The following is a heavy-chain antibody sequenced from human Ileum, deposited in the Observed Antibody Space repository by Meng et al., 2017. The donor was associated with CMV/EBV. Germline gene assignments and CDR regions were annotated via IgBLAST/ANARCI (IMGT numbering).Heavy chain of an antibody. CDR3: AGEFQ. V-gene: IGHV4-38-2*02. CDR2: VYHGGNP. CDR1: GYSVSSGSY. J-gene: IGHJ4*02. Sequence: TLSLTCTVSGYSVSSGSYWGWIRQPPQKGLEWIGGVYHGGNPRYNPSLESRVTMSVDTSNNRFSLRLNSVTAADTAVYYCAGEFQWGQGRLVTVSS.